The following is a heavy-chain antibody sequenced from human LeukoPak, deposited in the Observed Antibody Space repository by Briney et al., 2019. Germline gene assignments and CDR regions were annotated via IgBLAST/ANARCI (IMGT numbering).Heavy chain of an antibody. CDR1: VYTFTRYY. V-gene: IGHV1-2*02. CDR3: ARDIASTSDGSDY. CDR2: INPDSGGT. J-gene: IGHJ4*02. Sequence: GASVNVSCKAFVYTFTRYYIHWVRQAPGQGLEWLGWINPDSGGTNYAQKFQGRVTVTRDTSISTAYMDLSSLRSDDTAVYYCARDIASTSDGSDYWGQGTLVTVSS. D-gene: IGHD6-13*01.